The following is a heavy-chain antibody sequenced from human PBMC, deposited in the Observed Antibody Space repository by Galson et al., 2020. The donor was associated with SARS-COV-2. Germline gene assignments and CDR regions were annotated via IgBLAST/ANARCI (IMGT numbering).Heavy chain of an antibody. CDR2: VSHDGTEK. J-gene: IGHJ2*01. V-gene: IGHV3-30*04. CDR1: GFTFSGYA. CDR3: ARDSRYGDYCDGYFDL. Sequence: GGSLRLSCAASGFTFSGYAMHWVRQAPGKGLEWLAVVSHDGTEKYYADSVNGRFTISRDNSKNTVHLQMNSLRVDDTAVYYCARDSRYGDYCDGYFDLGGRGTLVPVSP. D-gene: IGHD4-17*01.